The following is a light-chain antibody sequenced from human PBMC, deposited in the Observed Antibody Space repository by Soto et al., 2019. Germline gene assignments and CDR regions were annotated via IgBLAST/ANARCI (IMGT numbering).Light chain of an antibody. V-gene: IGKV3-15*01. J-gene: IGKJ2*01. CDR1: QSVSTH. Sequence: EIVLTQSPATLAVSPGETATLSCRASQSVSTHLAWYQQKPGQAPRLLIYGATTRATGFPARFSGSGSGTEFTLTISSLQSEDFAVYYCQHYNNCPPYTFGQGTKLEIK. CDR3: QHYNNCPPYT. CDR2: GAT.